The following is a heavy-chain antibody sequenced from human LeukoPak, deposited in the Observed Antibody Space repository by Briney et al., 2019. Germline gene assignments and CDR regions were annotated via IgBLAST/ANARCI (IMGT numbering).Heavy chain of an antibody. J-gene: IGHJ4*02. D-gene: IGHD2-21*02. V-gene: IGHV4-39*01. CDR2: LYYTGST. Sequence: SETLSLTCAVSGDSISVNNYYGGWIRQPPGKGLEWIGSLYYTGSTYHNSSLKSRVTISVDLSKNQFSLKLSSVTAADTAVYYCARHIYCGGDCSPPVYWGQGTLVTVSS. CDR1: GDSISVNNYY. CDR3: ARHIYCGGDCSPPVY.